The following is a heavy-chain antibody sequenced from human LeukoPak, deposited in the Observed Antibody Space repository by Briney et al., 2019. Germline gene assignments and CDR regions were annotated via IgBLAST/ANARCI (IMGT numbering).Heavy chain of an antibody. Sequence: ASVKVSCKASGYTFTSYGISWVRQAPGQGLEWMGWISAYNGNTNYAQKLQGRVTMTTDTSTSTAYMELRSLRSDDTAVYYCARDLGHYDIFTGLFNPLAEFDYWGQGTLVTVSS. CDR3: ARDLGHYDIFTGLFNPLAEFDY. CDR2: ISAYNGNT. V-gene: IGHV1-18*01. CDR1: GYTFTSYG. J-gene: IGHJ4*02. D-gene: IGHD3-9*01.